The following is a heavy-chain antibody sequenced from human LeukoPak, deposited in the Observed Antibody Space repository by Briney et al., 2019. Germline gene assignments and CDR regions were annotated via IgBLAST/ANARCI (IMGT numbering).Heavy chain of an antibody. CDR1: GFTFSSYA. J-gene: IGHJ4*02. CDR2: ISYDGSNK. V-gene: IGHV3-30-3*01. D-gene: IGHD6-13*01. Sequence: GSLRLSCAASGFTFSSYAMHWVRQAPGKGLEWVAVISYDGSNKYYTDSVKGRFTISRDNSKNTLYLQMNSLRAEDTAVYYCARGGSRRTFDYWGQGTLVTVSS. CDR3: ARGGSRRTFDY.